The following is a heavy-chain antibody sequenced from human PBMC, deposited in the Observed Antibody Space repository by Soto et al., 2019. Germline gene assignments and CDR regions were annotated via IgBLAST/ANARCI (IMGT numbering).Heavy chain of an antibody. CDR1: GFTVSSNY. Sequence: EVHLVESGGGLVQPGGSLRLSCAASGFTVSSNYMNWVRQAPGKGLEWVSVIYSGGSTYYADSVKGRFTISRDNSKNTLYLQLNSLRAEDTAVYYCARDGDPYYYFHMDVWGKGTTVTVSS. CDR2: IYSGGST. J-gene: IGHJ6*03. D-gene: IGHD7-27*01. V-gene: IGHV3-66*01. CDR3: ARDGDPYYYFHMDV.